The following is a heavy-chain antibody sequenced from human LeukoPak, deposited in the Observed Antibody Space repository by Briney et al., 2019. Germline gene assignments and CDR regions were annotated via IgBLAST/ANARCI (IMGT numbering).Heavy chain of an antibody. CDR3: AKDMLPRYYYDSSGLFDY. J-gene: IGHJ4*02. V-gene: IGHV3-30*18. CDR2: ISYDGSNK. Sequence: PGGSLRLSCAASGFTFSSYGMRWVRQAPGKGLERVAVISYDGSNKYYADSVKGRFTISRDNSKNTLYLQMNSLRAEDTALYYCAKDMLPRYYYDSSGLFDYWGQGTLVTVSS. D-gene: IGHD3-22*01. CDR1: GFTFSSYG.